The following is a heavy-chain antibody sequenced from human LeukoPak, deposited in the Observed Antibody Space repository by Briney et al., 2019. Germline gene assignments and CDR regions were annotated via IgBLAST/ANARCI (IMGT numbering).Heavy chain of an antibody. J-gene: IGHJ4*02. CDR3: ARARPSMCIDY. Sequence: AGVSLRLSCTASGFTFNNHGMDWVRQAPGKGVEWVSGISPRGEITLYADPVKGRFTISRDSSKNTMYLQMNSLRPEDTAVYYCARARPSMCIDYWGQGTLVTVSS. CDR2: ISPRGEIT. V-gene: IGHV3-23*01. CDR1: GFTFNNHG.